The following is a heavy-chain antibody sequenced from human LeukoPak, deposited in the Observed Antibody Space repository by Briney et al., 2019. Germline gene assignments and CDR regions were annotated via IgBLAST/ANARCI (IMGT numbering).Heavy chain of an antibody. CDR3: ARGPTDAAFDY. CDR2: MYPGDSDP. D-gene: IGHD6-25*01. Sequence: GDPRKISCKTSGYSFRTYWIGWVRQMPGRGLEWMAIMYPGDSDPTYSPSFQGQVTISVDKSTSTAYLQWSSLGASDTATYYCARGPTDAAFDYWGQGTLVVVSS. J-gene: IGHJ4*02. CDR1: GYSFRTYW. V-gene: IGHV5-51*01.